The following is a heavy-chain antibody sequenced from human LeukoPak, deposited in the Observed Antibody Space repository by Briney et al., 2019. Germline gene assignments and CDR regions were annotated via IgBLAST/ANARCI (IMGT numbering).Heavy chain of an antibody. CDR2: TYYRSKWYN. J-gene: IGHJ3*02. CDR3: AREAMVRGALDAFDI. V-gene: IGHV6-1*01. Sequence: SQTLSLTCAISGDSVSSNSAAWNWITQSPSRGLEWLGRTYYRSKWYNDYAVSVKSRITINPDTSKNQFSLQLNSVTHEDTAVYYCAREAMVRGALDAFDIWGQGTMVTVSS. CDR1: GDSVSSNSAA. D-gene: IGHD3-10*01.